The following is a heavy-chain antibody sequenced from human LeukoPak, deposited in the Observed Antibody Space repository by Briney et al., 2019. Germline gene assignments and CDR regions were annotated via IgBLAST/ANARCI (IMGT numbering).Heavy chain of an antibody. CDR3: ARGRKRADY. Sequence: SETLSLTCTVSGSSISSYYWSWIRQPPGKGLEWIGYIYYSGSTNYNPSLKSRVTISVDTSRNQFSLKPSPVTAADTAVYYCARGRKRADYWGQGTLVTVSS. D-gene: IGHD5-24*01. CDR1: GSSISSYY. V-gene: IGHV4-59*01. J-gene: IGHJ4*02. CDR2: IYYSGST.